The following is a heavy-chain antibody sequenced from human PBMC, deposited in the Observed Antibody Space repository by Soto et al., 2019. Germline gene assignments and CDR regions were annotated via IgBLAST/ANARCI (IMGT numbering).Heavy chain of an antibody. CDR3: ARDPYGSGNWFDP. J-gene: IGHJ5*02. CDR2: ISRSSSTI. Sequence: PGGSLRLSCAASGFIFSSYSMNWVRQAPGTGLEWVSYISRSSSTIYYADSVKGRFTISRDNAKNSLYLQMNSLRDEDTAVYYCARDPYGSGNWFDPWGQGALVTVSS. CDR1: GFIFSSYS. V-gene: IGHV3-48*02. D-gene: IGHD3-10*01.